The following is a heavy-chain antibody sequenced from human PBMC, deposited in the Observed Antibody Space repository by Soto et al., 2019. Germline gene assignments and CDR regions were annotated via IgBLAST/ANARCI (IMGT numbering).Heavy chain of an antibody. CDR3: ARECSSTSCYMGPRHTGWLDP. J-gene: IGHJ5*02. CDR1: GGTFSSYA. Sequence: SVKVSCKASGGTFSSYAISWVRQAPGQGLEWMGGIIPIFGTANYAQKFQGRVTITADESTSTAYMELSSLRSEDTAVYYCARECSSTSCYMGPRHTGWLDPWGQGNLVTGLL. V-gene: IGHV1-69*13. D-gene: IGHD2-2*02. CDR2: IIPIFGTA.